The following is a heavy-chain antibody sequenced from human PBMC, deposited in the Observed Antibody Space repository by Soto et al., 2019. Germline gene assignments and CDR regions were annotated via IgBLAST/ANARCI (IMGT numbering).Heavy chain of an antibody. CDR2: ISYDGSNK. D-gene: IGHD3-10*01. V-gene: IGHV3-30-3*01. Sequence: GVSLRLSCAASGFTFRSYAMHWVRHAPGKGLERVAVISYDGSNKYYADSVKGRFTISRDNSKNTLYLQMNSLRAEDTAVYYCARTYGSGSYYSYGMDVWGQGTTVTVSS. J-gene: IGHJ6*02. CDR3: ARTYGSGSYYSYGMDV. CDR1: GFTFRSYA.